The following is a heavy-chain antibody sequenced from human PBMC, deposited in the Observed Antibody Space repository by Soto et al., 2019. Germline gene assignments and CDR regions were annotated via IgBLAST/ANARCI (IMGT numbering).Heavy chain of an antibody. CDR2: IIPILDIT. J-gene: IGHJ4*02. CDR3: ARPTSTGTTSAYYFDY. D-gene: IGHD1-7*01. Sequence: QVQLVQSGAEVKKPGSSVKVSCKASGGTFSSYPISWVRQAPGQGLEWMGRIIPILDITDYAQRFQGRVTITADKSTSTAYMELSSLSSDDTAVYYCARPTSTGTTSAYYFDYWGQGTLVTVSS. V-gene: IGHV1-69*02. CDR1: GGTFSSYP.